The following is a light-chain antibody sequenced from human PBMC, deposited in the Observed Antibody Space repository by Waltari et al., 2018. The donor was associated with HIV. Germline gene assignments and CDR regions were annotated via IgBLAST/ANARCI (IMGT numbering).Light chain of an antibody. V-gene: IGKV1-5*03. CDR2: KTS. Sequence: DIQMTQSPSTLSASVGDRVTITCRASQSISSWLAWYQQKPGKAPKLLIYKTSSLESGVPSRFSGSGSGTEFTLTISSLQTDDFATYYCQQYNTYPYTVGQGTKLEIK. CDR3: QQYNTYPYT. J-gene: IGKJ2*01. CDR1: QSISSW.